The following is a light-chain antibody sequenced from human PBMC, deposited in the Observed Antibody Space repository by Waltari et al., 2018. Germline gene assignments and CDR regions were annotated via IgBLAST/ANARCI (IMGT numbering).Light chain of an antibody. CDR3: QQANSFPLT. CDR2: AAS. CDR1: QDISRW. V-gene: IGKV1-12*01. Sequence: DIQMTQFPSSVSASVGDRVTITCRASQDISRWLAWYQQKPGKAPKFLIYAASNLQSGVPSRFSGTGSGTDFTLTISSLQPEDFATYYCQQANSFPLTFGGGTNVEIK. J-gene: IGKJ4*01.